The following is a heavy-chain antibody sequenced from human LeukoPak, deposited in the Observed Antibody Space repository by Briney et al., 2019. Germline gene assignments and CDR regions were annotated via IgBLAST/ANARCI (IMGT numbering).Heavy chain of an antibody. Sequence: PGGSLRLSCAASGFTFSSYSMNWVRQAPGKGLEWVSSISSSSSYIYYADSVKGRFTISRDNAKNSLYLQMNSLRAEDTAVYYCARKLRYFDWLSDYRYYFDYWGQGTPVTVSS. CDR2: ISSSSSYI. J-gene: IGHJ4*02. CDR3: ARKLRYFDWLSDYRYYFDY. CDR1: GFTFSSYS. V-gene: IGHV3-21*01. D-gene: IGHD3-9*01.